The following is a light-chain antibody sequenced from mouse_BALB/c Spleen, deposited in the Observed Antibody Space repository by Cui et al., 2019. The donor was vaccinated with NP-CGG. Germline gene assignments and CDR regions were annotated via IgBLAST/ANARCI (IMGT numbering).Light chain of an antibody. J-gene: IGLJ1*01. CDR2: GTN. CDR3: ALWYSNHWV. CDR1: TGAVTTNNY. Sequence: VVTQSSALTTSPGETVTLTCRSSTGAVTTNNYANWVQEKPDHLFTGLIGGTNNRAPGVPARFSGSLIGDKAALTITGAQTEDEAIYFCALWYSNHWVFGGGTKLTVL. V-gene: IGLV1*01.